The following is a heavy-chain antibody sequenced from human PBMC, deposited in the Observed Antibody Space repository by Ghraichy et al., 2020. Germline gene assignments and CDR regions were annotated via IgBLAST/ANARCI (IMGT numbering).Heavy chain of an antibody. CDR3: ARVKAVGTVILDY. CDR1: GGSISGGGYY. CDR2: IYYSGST. V-gene: IGHV4-31*03. D-gene: IGHD4-17*01. J-gene: IGHJ4*02. Sequence: SQTLSLTCTVSGGSISGGGYYWSWIRQHPGKGLEWIGYIYYSGSTYYNPSLKSRVTISVDTSKNQFSLKLSSVTAADTAVYYCARVKAVGTVILDYWGQGTLVTVSS.